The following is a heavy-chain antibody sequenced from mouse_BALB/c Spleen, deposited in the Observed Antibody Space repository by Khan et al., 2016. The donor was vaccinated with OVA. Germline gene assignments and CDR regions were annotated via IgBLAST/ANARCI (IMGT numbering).Heavy chain of an antibody. D-gene: IGHD2-13*01. V-gene: IGHV2-3*01. Sequence: QVQLKESGPGLVAPSQSLSITCTVSGYSSTSYGVSWARQTPGKGLEWLGVIWSDGNTNYHSSLNYRLTINKDNSKSQVPLKLNSLQTDDTAAYYCALIFYGDDWVAYWGQGTLVTVSA. CDR1: GYSSTSYG. J-gene: IGHJ3*01. CDR3: ALIFYGDDWVAY. CDR2: IWSDGNT.